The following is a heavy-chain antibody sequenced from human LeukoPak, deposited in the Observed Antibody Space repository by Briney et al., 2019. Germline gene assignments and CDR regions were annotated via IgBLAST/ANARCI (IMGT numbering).Heavy chain of an antibody. D-gene: IGHD3-10*01. V-gene: IGHV3-23*01. CDR2: ISDSGSST. Sequence: PGGSLRLSCAASEFIFSSYAMSWVRQAPGKGLEWVSAISDSGSSTYYAESVKGRFTISRDNSRNTLYLHMISLWPDDTAIYYCAKLYGSGTYYNYFHYWGQGTLVTVSS. CDR1: EFIFSSYA. CDR3: AKLYGSGTYYNYFHY. J-gene: IGHJ4*02.